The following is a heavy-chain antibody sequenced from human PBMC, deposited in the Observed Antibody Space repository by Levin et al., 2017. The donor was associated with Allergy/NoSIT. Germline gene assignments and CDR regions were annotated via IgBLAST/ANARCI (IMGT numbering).Heavy chain of an antibody. Sequence: SCAASGFTFSSYGMHWVRQAPGKGLEWVAVISYDGSNKYYADSVKGRFTISRDNSKNTLYLQMNSLRAEDTAVYYCAGEQWLVLRAFDIWGQGTMVTVSS. J-gene: IGHJ3*02. CDR1: GFTFSSYG. D-gene: IGHD6-19*01. CDR2: ISYDGSNK. V-gene: IGHV3-30*03. CDR3: AGEQWLVLRAFDI.